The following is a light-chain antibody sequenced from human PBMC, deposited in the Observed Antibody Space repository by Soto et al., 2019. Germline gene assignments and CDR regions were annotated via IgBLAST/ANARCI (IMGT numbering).Light chain of an antibody. CDR1: QSVSSH. Sequence: EIVLTQSPGTLSLSPGERATLSCRASQSVSSHLAWYQQKPGQAPRLLIYDASNRATGIPARFCGSGSGTDFTLTISSLDPEDFAVYHCVQRTTWPWTCGQGSKVEIK. V-gene: IGKV3-11*01. CDR2: DAS. J-gene: IGKJ1*01. CDR3: VQRTTWPWT.